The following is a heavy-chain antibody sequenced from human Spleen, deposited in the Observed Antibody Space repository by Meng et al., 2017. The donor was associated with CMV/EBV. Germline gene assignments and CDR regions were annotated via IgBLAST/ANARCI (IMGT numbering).Heavy chain of an antibody. CDR3: ARDGSSYYDFWSGYQKNWFDP. CDR2: INHSGST. D-gene: IGHD3-3*01. CDR1: GWSLCCYY. Sequence: RWAAGIVDPSDPSSLTWRVYGWSLCCYYWSWIRQPPGKGLEWIGEINHSGSTNYNPSLKSRVTISVDTSKNQFSLKLSSVTAADTAVYYCARDGSSYYDFWSGYQKNWFDPWGQGTLVTVSS. J-gene: IGHJ5*02. V-gene: IGHV4-34*01.